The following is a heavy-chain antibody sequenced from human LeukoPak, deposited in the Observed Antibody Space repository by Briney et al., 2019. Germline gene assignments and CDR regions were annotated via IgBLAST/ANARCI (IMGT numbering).Heavy chain of an antibody. D-gene: IGHD3-3*01. V-gene: IGHV3-30*02. CDR1: GFTFSSYW. CDR3: ARDYDFWSGYYSPTRGYFGY. CDR2: IRYDGSNK. Sequence: GGSLRLSCAASGFTFSSYWMHWVRQAPGKGLEWVTFIRYDGSNKYYTDSVKGRFTISRDNSKYTLYLQMDSLRAEDTAVYYCARDYDFWSGYYSPTRGYFGYWGQGTLVTVSS. J-gene: IGHJ4*02.